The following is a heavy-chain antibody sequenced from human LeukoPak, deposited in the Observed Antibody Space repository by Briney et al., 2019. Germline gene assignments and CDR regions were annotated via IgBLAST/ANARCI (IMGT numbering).Heavy chain of an antibody. D-gene: IGHD2-2*01. J-gene: IGHJ4*02. CDR3: ALGYCSSTSCSPLDY. Sequence: KPSETLSLTCTVSGGSISSSSYYWGWIRPPPGKGLEWVGSSYYSGSTYYNPSLKSRVTISVATSKNQFSLKLSSVTAADTAVYYCALGYCSSTSCSPLDYWGQGTLVTVSS. CDR1: GGSISSSSYY. V-gene: IGHV4-39*01. CDR2: SYYSGST.